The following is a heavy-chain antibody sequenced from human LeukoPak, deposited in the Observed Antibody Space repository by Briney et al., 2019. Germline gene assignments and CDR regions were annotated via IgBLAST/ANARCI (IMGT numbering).Heavy chain of an antibody. J-gene: IGHJ1*01. CDR2: IYYSGST. CDR1: GGSISSSSYY. V-gene: IGHV4-39*01. D-gene: IGHD4-23*01. CDR3: ATHYGGFQH. Sequence: SSETLSLTCTVSGGSISSSSYYWGWIRQPPGKGLEWIGSIYYSGSTYYNPSLKSRVTISVDTSKNQFSLKLSSVTAADTVMYYCATHYGGFQHWGQGTLVTVSS.